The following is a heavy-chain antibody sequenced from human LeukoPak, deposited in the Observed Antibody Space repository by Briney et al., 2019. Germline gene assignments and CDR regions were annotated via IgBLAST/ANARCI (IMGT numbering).Heavy chain of an antibody. J-gene: IGHJ6*03. Sequence: GGSLRLSCAASGFTFSSYGMHWVRQALGKGLEWVAFIRYDGSIKYYADSVKGRFTISRDNSKNTLYLQMNSLRTEDTAVYYCAKRPRAENYDYVWGSSSYSYYMDVWGKGTTVTISS. D-gene: IGHD3-16*01. CDR3: AKRPRAENYDYVWGSSSYSYYMDV. V-gene: IGHV3-30*02. CDR1: GFTFSSYG. CDR2: IRYDGSIK.